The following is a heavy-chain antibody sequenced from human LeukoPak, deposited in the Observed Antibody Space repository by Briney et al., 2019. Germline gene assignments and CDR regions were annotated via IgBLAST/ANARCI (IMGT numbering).Heavy chain of an antibody. Sequence: SETLSLTCTVSGGSISSSSYYWGWIRQPPGKGLEWIGGIYYSGSTYYNPSLKSRVTISVDTSKNQLSLKLSSVTAADTAVYYCARTGSGRDYYGMDVWGQGTSVTVSS. CDR2: IYYSGST. CDR1: GGSISSSSYY. V-gene: IGHV4-39*01. D-gene: IGHD5-12*01. J-gene: IGHJ6*02. CDR3: ARTGSGRDYYGMDV.